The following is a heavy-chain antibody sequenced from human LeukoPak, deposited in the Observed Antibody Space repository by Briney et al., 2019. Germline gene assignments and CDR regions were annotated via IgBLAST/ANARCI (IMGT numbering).Heavy chain of an antibody. J-gene: IGHJ3*02. D-gene: IGHD3-22*01. V-gene: IGHV4-59*01. CDR2: IYYSGST. Sequence: SETLSLTCTVSGGSISSYYWSWIRQPPGKGLEWIGYIYYSGSTNYNPSLKSRVTISVDTSKNQFSLKLSSVTAADTAVYYCARGNYYDSNTYYRAFDIWGQGTMVTVSS. CDR3: ARGNYYDSNTYYRAFDI. CDR1: GGSISSYY.